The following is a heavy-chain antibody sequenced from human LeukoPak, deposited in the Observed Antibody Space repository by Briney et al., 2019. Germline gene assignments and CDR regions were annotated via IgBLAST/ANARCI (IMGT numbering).Heavy chain of an antibody. CDR2: IIPIFGTA. Sequence: ASVKVSCKASGGTFSSYAISWVRQAPGQGLELKGRIIPIFGTANYAQKFQGRVTITTDESTSTAYMELSSLRSEDTAVYYCARDVAVAGLSFDYWGQGTLVTVSS. J-gene: IGHJ4*02. CDR3: ARDVAVAGLSFDY. D-gene: IGHD6-19*01. CDR1: GGTFSSYA. V-gene: IGHV1-69*05.